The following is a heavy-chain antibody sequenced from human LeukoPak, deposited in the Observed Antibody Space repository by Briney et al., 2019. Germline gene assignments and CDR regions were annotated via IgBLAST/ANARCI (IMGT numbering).Heavy chain of an antibody. V-gene: IGHV3-23*01. CDR2: ISGSGGST. CDR3: AKDGSRTWIPSGGFDP. Sequence: GGSLRLSCAASGFTFSSYAMSWVRQAPGKGLEWVSAISGSGGSTYYADSVKGRFTISRDNSKNTLYLLMNSLRAEDTAVYYCAKDGSRTWIPSGGFDPWGQGTLVTVSS. D-gene: IGHD5-18*01. J-gene: IGHJ5*02. CDR1: GFTFSSYA.